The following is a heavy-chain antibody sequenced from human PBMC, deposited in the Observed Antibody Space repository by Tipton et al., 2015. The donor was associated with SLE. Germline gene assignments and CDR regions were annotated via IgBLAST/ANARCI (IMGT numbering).Heavy chain of an antibody. D-gene: IGHD3-3*01. Sequence: LRLSCTVSGGSISSYYWSWIRQPAGKGLEWIGRVYTSGSTNYNPSLKSRVTMSVETSKNQFSLKLSSVTAADSAVYYCAREVGGPYYDFWSGYPDIWGQGTMVTVSS. CDR3: AREVGGPYYDFWSGYPDI. V-gene: IGHV4-4*07. CDR1: GGSISSYY. CDR2: VYTSGST. J-gene: IGHJ3*02.